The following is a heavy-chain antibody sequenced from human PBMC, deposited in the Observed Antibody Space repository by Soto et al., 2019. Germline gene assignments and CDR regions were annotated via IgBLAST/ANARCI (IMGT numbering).Heavy chain of an antibody. CDR3: PKRQLGDYYYYGMDV. CDR1: EFTFSSYA. Sequence: GGSLRLSCAASEFTFSSYAMSWVRQAPGKGLEWVSAISGSGGSTYYADSVKGRFTISRDNSKNTLYLQMNSLRAEDTAVYYCPKRQLGDYYYYGMDVWGHGTTVTVSS. CDR2: ISGSGGST. V-gene: IGHV3-23*01. D-gene: IGHD6-6*01. J-gene: IGHJ6*02.